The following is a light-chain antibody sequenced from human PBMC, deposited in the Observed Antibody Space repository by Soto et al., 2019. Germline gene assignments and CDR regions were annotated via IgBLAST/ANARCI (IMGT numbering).Light chain of an antibody. Sequence: IVLTQSTATLSSSPGERATLSYGARQSVSSDLAWYQQKPGQAPRLLIYDASNRATGIPARFSGSGYGTDFNLTISSLETEDFATYYRQQYNSYSWTFGQGTKVDIK. V-gene: IGKV3-11*01. CDR2: DAS. CDR1: QSVSSD. J-gene: IGKJ1*01. CDR3: QQYNSYSWT.